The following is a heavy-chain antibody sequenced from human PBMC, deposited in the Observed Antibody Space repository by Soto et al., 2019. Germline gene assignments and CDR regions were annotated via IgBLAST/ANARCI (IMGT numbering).Heavy chain of an antibody. CDR3: ARDADYGDLYFDY. Sequence: SETLSLTCTVSGGSISSYYWSWIRQPPGKGLEWIGYIYYSGSTNYNPSLKSRVTISVDTSKNQFSLKLSSVTAADTAVYYCARDADYGDLYFDYWGQGTLVTVSS. J-gene: IGHJ4*02. D-gene: IGHD4-17*01. CDR2: IYYSGST. V-gene: IGHV4-59*01. CDR1: GGSISSYY.